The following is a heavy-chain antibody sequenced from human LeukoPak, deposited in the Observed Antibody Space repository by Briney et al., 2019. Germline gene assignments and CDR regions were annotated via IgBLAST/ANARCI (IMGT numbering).Heavy chain of an antibody. Sequence: PGGSLRLSCAASGFTFSSYAMHWVRQAPGKGLEWVAVISYDGSNKYYADSVEGRFTISRDNSKNTLYLQMNSLRSEDTAVYYCARAVEFWSGYYNPYYYYYYMDVWGKGTTVTVSS. J-gene: IGHJ6*03. CDR2: ISYDGSNK. V-gene: IGHV3-30-3*01. CDR1: GFTFSSYA. CDR3: ARAVEFWSGYYNPYYYYYYMDV. D-gene: IGHD3-3*01.